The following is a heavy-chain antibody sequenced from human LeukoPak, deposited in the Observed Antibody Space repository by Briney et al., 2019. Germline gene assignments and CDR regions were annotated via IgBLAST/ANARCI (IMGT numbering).Heavy chain of an antibody. D-gene: IGHD2-8*01. Sequence: SETLSLTCTVSGGSIKSDYWSWIRQPPGKGLEWIGYINYKWNTNSNPSLKSRVTLSIDTSKNQFSLRLTSVTAADTAVYYCARRTSDPNYYYMDVWGKGTAVTVSS. CDR2: INYKWNT. CDR1: GGSIKSDY. CDR3: ARRTSDPNYYYMDV. V-gene: IGHV4-59*08. J-gene: IGHJ6*03.